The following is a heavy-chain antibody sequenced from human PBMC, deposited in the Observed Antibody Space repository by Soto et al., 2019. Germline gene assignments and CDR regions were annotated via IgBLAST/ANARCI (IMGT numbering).Heavy chain of an antibody. V-gene: IGHV3-23*01. CDR2: ISGSGGST. D-gene: IGHD2-21*02. CDR3: AKGPRWRNIVVVTPNWFDP. CDR1: GFTFSSYA. J-gene: IGHJ5*02. Sequence: GGSLRLSCAASGFTFSSYAMSWVRQAPGKGLEWVSAISGSGGSTYYADSVKGRFTISRDNSKNTLYLQMNSLRAEDTAVYYCAKGPRWRNIVVVTPNWFDPWGQGTLVTVSS.